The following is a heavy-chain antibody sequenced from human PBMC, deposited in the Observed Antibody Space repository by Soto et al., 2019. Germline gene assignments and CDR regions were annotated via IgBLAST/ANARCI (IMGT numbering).Heavy chain of an antibody. CDR2: IYGTGNT. V-gene: IGHV4-39*01. CDR1: GGSITSSFY. CDR3: RSSSRYSTDV. J-gene: IGHJ6*02. D-gene: IGHD6-13*01. Sequence: QLQLQESGPGLVKPSETLSLSCTVSGGSITSSFYWGWIRQPPGKGLEWIGSIYGTGNTYYNPALKGRVTLSAAASKNQFSLNLISVTAADTAVYYCRSSSRYSTDVWGQGATVTVSS.